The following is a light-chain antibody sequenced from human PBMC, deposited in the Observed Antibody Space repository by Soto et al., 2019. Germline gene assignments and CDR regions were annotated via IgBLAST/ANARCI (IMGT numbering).Light chain of an antibody. J-gene: IGKJ1*01. CDR1: QRLSSSS. V-gene: IGKV3-20*01. Sequence: EIVFTQSPCTLSLSPGERAALSCRASQRLSSSSLAWYQQKPGHGPRLLIYGASRRATGIPDRFSATESGTDFTLTISSLEPEDFAVYFCQQYDSTPWTFGQGTKVDIK. CDR3: QQYDSTPWT. CDR2: GAS.